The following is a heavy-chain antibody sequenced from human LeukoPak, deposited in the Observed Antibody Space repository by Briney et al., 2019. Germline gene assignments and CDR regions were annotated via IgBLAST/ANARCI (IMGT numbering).Heavy chain of an antibody. CDR3: ARHYTVTPDY. J-gene: IGHJ4*02. Sequence: PSETLSLTCTVSGGPINSRSYYWGWIRQPPGKGLEWIGSIYYSGSTYHNPSLKSRVTISVDTSKNQLSPKLSSVTAADTAVYYCARHYTVTPDYWGQGTLVTVSS. CDR2: IYYSGST. D-gene: IGHD4-17*01. V-gene: IGHV4-39*01. CDR1: GGPINSRSYY.